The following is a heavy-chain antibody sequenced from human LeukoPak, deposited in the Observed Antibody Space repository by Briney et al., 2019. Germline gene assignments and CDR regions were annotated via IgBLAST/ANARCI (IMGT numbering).Heavy chain of an antibody. V-gene: IGHV4-31*03. Sequence: PSETLSLTCTVSGGSISRGGYYWSWIRQHPGKVLEWIGYIYYSGSTYYNPSLKSRVTISVDTSKNQFSLKLSSVTAADTAVYYCARQGLRGNQGFDYWGQGTLVTVSS. CDR2: IYYSGST. CDR3: ARQGLRGNQGFDY. J-gene: IGHJ4*02. D-gene: IGHD4-23*01. CDR1: GGSISRGGYY.